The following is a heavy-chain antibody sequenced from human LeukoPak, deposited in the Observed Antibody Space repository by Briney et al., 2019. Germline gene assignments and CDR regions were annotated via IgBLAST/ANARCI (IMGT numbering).Heavy chain of an antibody. CDR2: INPSGGST. CDR3: ARVPHSGSYPGVLDY. J-gene: IGHJ4*02. Sequence: ASVKVSCKASGYTFTSYYMHWVRQAPGQGLEWMGIINPSGGSTSYAQKFQGRVTMTRDTSTSTVYMELSSLRSEDTAVYYCARVPHSGSYPGVLDYWGQGTLVTVSS. D-gene: IGHD1-26*01. CDR1: GYTFTSYY. V-gene: IGHV1-46*01.